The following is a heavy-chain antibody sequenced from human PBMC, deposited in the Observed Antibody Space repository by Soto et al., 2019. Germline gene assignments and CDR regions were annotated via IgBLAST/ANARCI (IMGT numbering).Heavy chain of an antibody. CDR2: IYWDDDK. D-gene: IGHD3-10*01. CDR3: VVRGDNFDY. J-gene: IGHJ4*02. V-gene: IGHV2-5*02. Sequence: QITLKESGPTLVKPTQTLTLTCTFSGFSLSTSGVVVGWIRQPPGKALEWLALIYWDDDKRYSPSLKSRLTITKDTSKNQVVLTMTNMDPVDTATYYCVVRGDNFDYWGQGTLVTVSS. CDR1: GFSLSTSGVV.